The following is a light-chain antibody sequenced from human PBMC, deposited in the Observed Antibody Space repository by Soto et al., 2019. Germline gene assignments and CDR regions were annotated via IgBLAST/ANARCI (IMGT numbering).Light chain of an antibody. V-gene: IGLV2-14*01. J-gene: IGLJ1*01. Sequence: QSALTQPASVSGSPGQSITISCTGISSDIGGYNSVSWYQQHPGKAPKLMIYEVTNRPSGVSNRFSGSESGNTASLTISGLQAEAEADYYCSSHTSSRTYVFGTGTRAPS. CDR3: SSHTSSRTYV. CDR2: EVT. CDR1: SSDIGGYNS.